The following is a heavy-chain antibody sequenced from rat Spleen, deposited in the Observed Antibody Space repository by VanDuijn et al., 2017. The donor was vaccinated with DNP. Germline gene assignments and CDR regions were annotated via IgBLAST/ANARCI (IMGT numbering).Heavy chain of an antibody. Sequence: EVQLQESGPGLVKPSQSLSLTCSVTGYSLTSTYWGWIRKFPGHKLEWMGYINSAGSTNYNPSLKGRISITSDTSKNQFFLQVNSVTTEDTATYYCARGDILRSFDYWGQGVMVTVSS. V-gene: IGHV3-3*01. D-gene: IGHD1-6*01. J-gene: IGHJ2*01. CDR3: ARGDILRSFDY. CDR1: GYSLTSTY. CDR2: INSAGST.